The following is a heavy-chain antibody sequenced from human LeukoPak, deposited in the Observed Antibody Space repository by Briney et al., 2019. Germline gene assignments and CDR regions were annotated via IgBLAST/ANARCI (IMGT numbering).Heavy chain of an antibody. CDR2: MNPNSGNT. D-gene: IGHD3-22*01. CDR3: ARGRYNYQSSNWFDP. V-gene: IGHV1-8*02. CDR1: GYTFTGYY. Sequence: ASVKVSCKASGYTFTGYYMHWVRQASGQGLEWMGWMNPNSGNTGYAQKFQGRLTMSRNSSIRTAYMELSSLRSEDTAVYYCARGRYNYQSSNWFDPWGQGTLVTVSS. J-gene: IGHJ5*02.